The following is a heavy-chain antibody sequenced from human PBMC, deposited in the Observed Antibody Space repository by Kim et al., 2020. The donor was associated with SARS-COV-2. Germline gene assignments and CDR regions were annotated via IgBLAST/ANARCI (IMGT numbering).Heavy chain of an antibody. CDR3: ANFES. Sequence: SDGSNKYYADSVKGRFTISRDNSKNMLFLQMNSLRAEDTAVYYCANFESWGRGTLVTVSS. CDR2: SDGSNK. V-gene: IGHV3-33*06. J-gene: IGHJ4*02.